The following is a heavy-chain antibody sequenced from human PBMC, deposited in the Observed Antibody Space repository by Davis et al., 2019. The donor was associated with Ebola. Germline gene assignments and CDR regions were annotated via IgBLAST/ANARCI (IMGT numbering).Heavy chain of an antibody. V-gene: IGHV3-15*01. CDR2: IKSKTDGGTT. CDR3: TGEGGIAVVDELHYYYGMDV. CDR1: GFTFSNAW. Sequence: GESLKISCAASGFTFSNAWMSWVRQAPGKGLEWVGRIKSKTDGGTTDYAAPVKGRFTISRDDSKNTLYLQMNSLKTEDTAVYYCTGEGGIAVVDELHYYYGMDVWGQGTTVTVSS. J-gene: IGHJ6*02. D-gene: IGHD6-19*01.